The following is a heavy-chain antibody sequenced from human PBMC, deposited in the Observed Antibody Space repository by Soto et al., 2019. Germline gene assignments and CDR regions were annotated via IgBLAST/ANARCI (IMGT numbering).Heavy chain of an antibody. CDR2: INNGGSS. CDR3: ARGRGDGYNQNWYFDL. CDR1: GGSFSGYY. Sequence: QVHLQQWGAGLLKPSETLSLTCAVYGGSFSGYYWSWIRQPPGKGLEWIGEINNGGSSNYNPSLKVRGSMSVGTSTNQFSLKLTSVTAADTAVYYCARGRGDGYNQNWYFDLWGRGTLVTVSS. V-gene: IGHV4-34*01. J-gene: IGHJ2*01. D-gene: IGHD3-10*01.